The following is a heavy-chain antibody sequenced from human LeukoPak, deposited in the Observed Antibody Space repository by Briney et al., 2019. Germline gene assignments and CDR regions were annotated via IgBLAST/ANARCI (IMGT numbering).Heavy chain of an antibody. J-gene: IGHJ4*02. CDR2: MNPNSGNT. CDR1: GYTFTSYD. D-gene: IGHD3-9*01. CDR3: ARSPTPTYYDILTGYVY. Sequence: ASVKVSCKASGYTFTSYDINWVRQATGQGLEWMGWMNPNSGNTGYAQKFQGRVTMTRNTSISTAYMELSSLRSEDTAVYYCARSPTPTYYDILTGYVYWGQGALVTVSS. V-gene: IGHV1-8*01.